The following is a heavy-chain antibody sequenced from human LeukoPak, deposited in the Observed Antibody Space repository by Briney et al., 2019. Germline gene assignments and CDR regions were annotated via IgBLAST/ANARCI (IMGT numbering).Heavy chain of an antibody. CDR1: GFTFSSYA. CDR3: ARGRLEMATIYAVPPY. CDR2: ISYDGSNK. V-gene: IGHV3-30*01. Sequence: PGGSLRLSCAPSGFTFSSYAMHWVRQAPGKGLEWVAVISYDGSNKYYADSVKGRFTISRDNSQNTLYLQMNSLRAEDTAVDYCARGRLEMATIYAVPPYWGQGTLVTVSS. J-gene: IGHJ4*02. D-gene: IGHD5-24*01.